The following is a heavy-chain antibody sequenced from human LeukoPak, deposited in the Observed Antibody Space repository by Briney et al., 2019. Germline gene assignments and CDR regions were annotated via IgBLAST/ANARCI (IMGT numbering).Heavy chain of an antibody. D-gene: IGHD6-13*01. CDR1: GGSFSGYY. Sequence: SETLSLTCAVYGGSFSGYYWSWIRQPPGKGLEWIGEINHSGSTNYNPSLKSRVTISVDTSKNQFSLKLSSVTAADTAVYYCARPGPSSSWYGYYFDYWGQGTLVTVSS. CDR2: INHSGST. V-gene: IGHV4-34*01. J-gene: IGHJ4*02. CDR3: ARPGPSSSWYGYYFDY.